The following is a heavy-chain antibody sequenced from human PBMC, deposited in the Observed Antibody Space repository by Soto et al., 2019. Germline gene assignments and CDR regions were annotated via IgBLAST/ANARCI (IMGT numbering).Heavy chain of an antibody. J-gene: IGHJ6*02. Sequence: VGSLRLSCAASGFTVSSNYMSWVRQAPGKGLEWVSVIYSGGSTYYADSVKGRFTISRDNSKNTLYLQMNSLRAEDTAVYYCAGTNMVATIGYYYYYYGMDVWGQGTTVTVSS. V-gene: IGHV3-53*01. CDR1: GFTVSSNY. CDR2: IYSGGST. CDR3: AGTNMVATIGYYYYYYGMDV. D-gene: IGHD5-12*01.